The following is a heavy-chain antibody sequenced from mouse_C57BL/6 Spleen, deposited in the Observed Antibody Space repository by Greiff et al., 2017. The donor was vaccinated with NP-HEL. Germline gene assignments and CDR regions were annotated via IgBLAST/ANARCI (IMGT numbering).Heavy chain of an antibody. D-gene: IGHD1-3*01. CDR1: GYAFTNYL. CDR2: INPGSGGT. CDR3: ARGGSSDWYFDV. J-gene: IGHJ1*03. V-gene: IGHV1-54*01. Sequence: VQLQQSGAELVRPGTSVKVSCKASGYAFTNYLIEWVKQRPGQGLEWIGVINPGSGGTNYNEKFKGKATLTADKSSSTAYMQLSSLTSEDSAVYFCARGGSSDWYFDVWGTGTTVTVSS.